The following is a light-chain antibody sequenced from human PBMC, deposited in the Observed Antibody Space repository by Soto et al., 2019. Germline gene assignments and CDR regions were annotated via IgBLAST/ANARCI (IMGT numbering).Light chain of an antibody. J-gene: IGLJ3*02. V-gene: IGLV1-40*01. CDR3: QSYDISLSGSGV. CDR2: GDS. CDR1: SSNIGAGFD. Sequence: QLVLTQPPSVSGAPGQRVTISCTGSSSNIGAGFDVHWYQHLPGTAPKLLIYGDSNRPSGVPDRFSGSKSGTSASLAITGLQAEDEAHYYCQSYDISLSGSGVFGGGTKLTVL.